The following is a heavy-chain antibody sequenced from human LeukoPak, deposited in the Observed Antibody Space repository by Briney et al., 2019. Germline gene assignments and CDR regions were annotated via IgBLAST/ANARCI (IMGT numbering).Heavy chain of an antibody. CDR1: GGTFSSYA. CDR3: ARVYSGSYNYYYGMDV. Sequence: SVTVCCTASGGTFSSYAISWVRQAPGQGLEWMGRIIPILGIANYAQKFQGRVTITADKSTSTAYMELSSLRSEDTAVYYCARVYSGSYNYYYGMDVWGQGTTVTVSS. J-gene: IGHJ6*02. CDR2: IIPILGIA. V-gene: IGHV1-69*04. D-gene: IGHD1-26*01.